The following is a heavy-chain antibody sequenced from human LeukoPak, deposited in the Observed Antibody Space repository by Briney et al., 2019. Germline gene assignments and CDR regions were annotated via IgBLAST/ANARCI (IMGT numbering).Heavy chain of an antibody. CDR1: GYTFTDYD. V-gene: IGHV1-8*03. D-gene: IGHD6-19*01. J-gene: IGHJ4*02. Sequence: ASVKVSRKASGYTFTDYDINWVRQATGQGLEWMGWMNPNSGNTGYAQKFQGRVTITRYTSISTAYMELSSLRSEDTAVYYCARNVAGTGDFDYWGQGTLVTVSS. CDR2: MNPNSGNT. CDR3: ARNVAGTGDFDY.